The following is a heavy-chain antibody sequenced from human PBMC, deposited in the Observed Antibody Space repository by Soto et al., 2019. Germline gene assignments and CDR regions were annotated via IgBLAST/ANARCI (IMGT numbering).Heavy chain of an antibody. V-gene: IGHV3-30-3*01. CDR3: SGVPNWRYSCGLYVDY. Sequence: PXGSLKLSYSASGVTFSSYAMHWVRQAPGKGLEWVAVISYAGSNKYYADSVKGRFTISRDNSKNTVYLQMNSLRAEDTAVYYCSGVPNWRYSCGLYVDYWGHGTVAPVSS. D-gene: IGHD6-19*01. CDR2: ISYAGSNK. J-gene: IGHJ4*01. CDR1: GVTFSSYA.